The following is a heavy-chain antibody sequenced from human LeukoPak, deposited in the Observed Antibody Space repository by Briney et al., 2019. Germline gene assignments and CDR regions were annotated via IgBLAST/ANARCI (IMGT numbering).Heavy chain of an antibody. CDR3: ARHVVAVGFDY. D-gene: IGHD3-22*01. Sequence: GGSLRLSCAASGFTFSSYWMGWVRQAPGKGLEWVSSITSSSSYIYYADSVKGRFTISRDNAKNSLCLQMNSLRAEDTAVYYCARHVVAVGFDYWGQGTLVTVSS. J-gene: IGHJ4*02. CDR1: GFTFSSYW. CDR2: ITSSSSYI. V-gene: IGHV3-21*01.